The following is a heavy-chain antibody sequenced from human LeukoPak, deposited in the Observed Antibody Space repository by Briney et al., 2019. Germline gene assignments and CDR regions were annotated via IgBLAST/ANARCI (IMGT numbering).Heavy chain of an antibody. CDR1: GYTFTSYY. V-gene: IGHV1-46*03. CDR2: INPSGGST. Sequence: ASVKVSCKASGYTFTSYYMHWVRQAPGQGLEWMGIINPSGGSTSYAQKFQGRVTITRDTSTSTVYMELSSLRSEDTAVYYCARQRDIVVVPAAIRFRYFDYWGQGTLVTVSS. CDR3: ARQRDIVVVPAAIRFRYFDY. J-gene: IGHJ4*02. D-gene: IGHD2-2*02.